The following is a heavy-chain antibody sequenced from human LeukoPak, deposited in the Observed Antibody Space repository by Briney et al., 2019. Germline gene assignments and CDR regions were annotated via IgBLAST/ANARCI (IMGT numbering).Heavy chain of an antibody. Sequence: PSETLSLTCTVSGGSISSHSYYWSWIRQPPGKGLEWIGYIYYNGDTNYNPSLKSRVIISIDTSSNQFSLRLNSMTAADTAVYYCARVLRAASWRSYDYWGQGSLVTVSS. J-gene: IGHJ4*02. D-gene: IGHD5-18*01. V-gene: IGHV4-61*01. CDR3: ARVLRAASWRSYDY. CDR1: GGSISSHSYY. CDR2: IYYNGDT.